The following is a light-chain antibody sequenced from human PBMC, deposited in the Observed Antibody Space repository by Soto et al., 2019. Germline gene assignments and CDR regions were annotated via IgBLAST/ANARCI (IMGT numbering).Light chain of an antibody. CDR2: DVS. V-gene: IGLV2-14*01. CDR1: SSDVGGYDY. CDR3: SSYTSSGTLV. J-gene: IGLJ1*01. Sequence: QSALTQPASVSGSPGQSITISCTGTSSDVGGYDYVSWYQQPPGKAPKLMIYDVSNWPSGVSNRFSGSKSGTTASLTISGLQAEDEADYYCSSYTSSGTLVFGTGTKLTVL.